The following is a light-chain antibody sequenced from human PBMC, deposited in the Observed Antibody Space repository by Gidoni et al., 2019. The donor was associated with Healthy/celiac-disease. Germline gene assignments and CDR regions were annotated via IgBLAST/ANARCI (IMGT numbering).Light chain of an antibody. V-gene: IGKV4-1*01. CDR3: QQYYSTPQT. CDR2: WAS. CDR1: QSVLYSSNNKNY. J-gene: IGKJ2*01. Sequence: DIVMTQSPDPLAVSLGERATINCKSSQSVLYSSNNKNYLAWYQQKPGQPPKLLIYWASTRESGVPDRVSGSGSGTDFTLTISSLQAEDVAVYYCQQYYSTPQTFGQGTKLEIK.